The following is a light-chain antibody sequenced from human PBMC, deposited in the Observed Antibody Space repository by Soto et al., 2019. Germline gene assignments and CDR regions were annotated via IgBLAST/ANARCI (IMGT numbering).Light chain of an antibody. CDR3: CSYAGQRV. CDR1: SSDVGGYNY. J-gene: IGLJ1*01. Sequence: QSALTQPRSVSGSPGQSVTISCTGTSSDVGGYNYVSWYQQHPGKAPKLMIYDVSNRPSGVPDRFSGSKSGNTASLTISGLQAEDEADYYCCSYAGQRVFGAGTKLTVL. V-gene: IGLV2-11*01. CDR2: DVS.